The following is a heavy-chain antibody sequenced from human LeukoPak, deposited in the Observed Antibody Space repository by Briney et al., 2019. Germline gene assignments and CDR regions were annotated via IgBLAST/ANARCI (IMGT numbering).Heavy chain of an antibody. Sequence: PSETLSLTCTVSGGSISSYYWSWIRQPPGKELEWIGYIYYSGSTNYNTSPKNRITISVNTSKNQFSRKLSSVTASDTTLDYCTREWEPHHWAFDIWGQGKMVTVSS. CDR3: TREWEPHHWAFDI. V-gene: IGHV4-59*01. CDR2: IYYSGST. J-gene: IGHJ3*02. CDR1: GGSISSYY. D-gene: IGHD1-26*01.